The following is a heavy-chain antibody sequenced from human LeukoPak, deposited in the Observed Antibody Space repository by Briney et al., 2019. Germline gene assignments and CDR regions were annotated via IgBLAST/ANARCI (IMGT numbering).Heavy chain of an antibody. D-gene: IGHD2-2*02. CDR3: ARETGCSSTSCYIRGGGWFDP. J-gene: IGHJ5*02. CDR1: GYTFTGYY. Sequence: ASVKVSCKASGYTFTGYYMHWVRQAPGQGLEWMGRIIPILGIANYAQKFQGRVTITADKSTSTAYMELSSLRPEDTAVYYCARETGCSSTSCYIRGGGWFDPWGQGTLVTVSS. V-gene: IGHV1-69*04. CDR2: IIPILGIA.